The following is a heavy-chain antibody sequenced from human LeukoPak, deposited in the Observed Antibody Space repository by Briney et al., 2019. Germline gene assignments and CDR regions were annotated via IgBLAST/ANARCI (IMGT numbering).Heavy chain of an antibody. CDR2: IWYDGSNK. Sequence: LSLTCAVYGGSFSGYYWSWVRQPPGKGLEWVAVIWYDGSNKYYADSVKGRFTISRDNSKNTLYLQMNSLRAEDTAVYYCARDHDYGGNSPFDYWGQGTLVTVSS. V-gene: IGHV3-33*08. CDR1: GGSFSGYY. J-gene: IGHJ4*02. CDR3: ARDHDYGGNSPFDY. D-gene: IGHD4-23*01.